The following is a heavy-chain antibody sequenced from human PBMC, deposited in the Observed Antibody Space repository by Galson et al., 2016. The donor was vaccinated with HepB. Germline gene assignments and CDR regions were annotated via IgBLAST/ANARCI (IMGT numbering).Heavy chain of an antibody. CDR3: ASFMARGGYEALKV. CDR2: IIPIVGTP. V-gene: IGHV1-69*13. Sequence: SVKVSCKASGGTFSTSVINWLRQAPGQGLLWMGSIIPIVGTPNYPQKFQGRVTITADVSTSTAYMELRSLRSEDTAVYYCASFMARGGYEALKVWGQGTMVSVSS. J-gene: IGHJ3*01. D-gene: IGHD3-10*01. CDR1: GGTFSTSV.